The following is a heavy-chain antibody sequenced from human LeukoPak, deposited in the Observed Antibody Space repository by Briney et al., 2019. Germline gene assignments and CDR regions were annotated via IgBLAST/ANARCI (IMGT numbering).Heavy chain of an antibody. J-gene: IGHJ1*01. CDR3: AKEIYGDSTGGRFQY. D-gene: IGHD4-17*01. V-gene: IGHV3-23*01. Sequence: PGGSLRLSCAASGFTFSSYAMSWVRQAPGKGLEWVSVIGGSGGSTYYADSVTGRFTISRDNSKNTLYLQMNSLRAEDTAVYYCAKEIYGDSTGGRFQYWGQGTLVTVSP. CDR2: IGGSGGST. CDR1: GFTFSSYA.